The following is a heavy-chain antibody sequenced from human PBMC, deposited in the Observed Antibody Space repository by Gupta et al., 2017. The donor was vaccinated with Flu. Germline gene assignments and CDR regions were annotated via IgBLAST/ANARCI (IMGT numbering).Heavy chain of an antibody. V-gene: IGHV4-31*03. CDR1: GDSISSGGHY. CDR2: VYYTGTT. J-gene: IGHJ5*02. D-gene: IGHD6-13*01. CDR3: ARRIAGAGSHHWFDP. Sequence: QVQLPESGPGLVKPPQTLPLTCPVSGDSISSGGHYWTWIRQQPGKDLEWIGYVYYTGTTYSNPSLSSRLTVSIDTSKDQFSLSRRSVTAADTAVYYCARRIAGAGSHHWFDPWSPGTLGTVSS.